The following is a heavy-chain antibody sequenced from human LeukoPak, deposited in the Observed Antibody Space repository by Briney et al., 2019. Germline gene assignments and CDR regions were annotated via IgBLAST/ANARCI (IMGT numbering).Heavy chain of an antibody. Sequence: SQTLSLTCAISGDSFSSNSAAWTWIRQSPSRGREWLGRTYYRSKWYNDYAVSVKSRITINPDTSKNQFSLQLNSVTPEDTAVYYCARGRGDFWSGYYTSYYYYYMDVWGKGTTVTVSS. D-gene: IGHD3-3*01. CDR1: GDSFSSNSAA. CDR2: TYYRSKWYN. V-gene: IGHV6-1*01. J-gene: IGHJ6*03. CDR3: ARGRGDFWSGYYTSYYYYYMDV.